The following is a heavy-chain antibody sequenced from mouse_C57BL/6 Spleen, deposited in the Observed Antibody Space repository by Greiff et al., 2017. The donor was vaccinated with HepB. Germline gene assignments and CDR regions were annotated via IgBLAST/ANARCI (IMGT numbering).Heavy chain of an antibody. J-gene: IGHJ4*01. CDR3: ARSSGIWDYYGSRYAMDY. Sequence: QVQLKESGPGILQSSQTLSLTCSFSGFSLSTSGMGVSWIRQPSGKGLEWLAHIYWDDDKRYNPSLKSRLTISKDTSRNQVFLKITSVDTADTATYYCARSSGIWDYYGSRYAMDYWGQGTSVTVSS. CDR2: IYWDDDK. CDR1: GFSLSTSGMG. V-gene: IGHV8-12*01. D-gene: IGHD1-1*01.